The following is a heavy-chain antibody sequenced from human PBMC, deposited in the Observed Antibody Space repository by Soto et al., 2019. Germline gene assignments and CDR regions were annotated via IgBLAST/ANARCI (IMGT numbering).Heavy chain of an antibody. D-gene: IGHD3-10*01. CDR2: ITPYNGNT. CDR3: ARSSYYGSDTYTDYGVVV. V-gene: IGHV1-45*02. Sequence: QMHLVQSGAEVKRTGSSVKISCKASGYTFTYVYLHWVRQAPGQSLEWMGCITPYNGNTRYAQKFQERVSISRVGSLTVLLELSSLSSEDTAIYYCARSSYYGSDTYTDYGVVVWGQGTTVTVSS. CDR1: GYTFTYVY. J-gene: IGHJ6*02.